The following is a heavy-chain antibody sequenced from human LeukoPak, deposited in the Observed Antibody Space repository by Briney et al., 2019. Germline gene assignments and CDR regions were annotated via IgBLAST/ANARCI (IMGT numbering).Heavy chain of an antibody. D-gene: IGHD6-19*01. J-gene: IGHJ4*02. V-gene: IGHV3-21*01. Sequence: GGSLRLSCAASGFTFSIYAMSWVRQAPGKGLEWVSSISSSSSYIYYADSVKGRFTISRDNAKNSLYLEMNSLRAEDTALYYCGSGGGWVFDFRGQGTAVTVSS. CDR3: GSGGGWVFDF. CDR2: ISSSSSYI. CDR1: GFTFSIYA.